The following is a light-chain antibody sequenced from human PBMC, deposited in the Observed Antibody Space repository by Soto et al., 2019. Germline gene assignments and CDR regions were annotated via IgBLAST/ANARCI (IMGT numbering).Light chain of an antibody. J-gene: IGKJ1*01. CDR3: QRYSDWPPWT. CDR1: QSVYTY. Sequence: EGVLTQSPATGSLSPGERATLSCRASQSVYTYLAWYQQKPGQAPRLLIFDASNSATGSPDRFIGSGSGTEFTLTITSLQSADFAVYYCQRYSDWPPWTFGQGTKVDIK. V-gene: IGKV3-11*01. CDR2: DAS.